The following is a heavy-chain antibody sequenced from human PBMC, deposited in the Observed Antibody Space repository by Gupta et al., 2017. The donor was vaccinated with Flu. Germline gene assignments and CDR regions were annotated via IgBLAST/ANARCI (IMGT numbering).Heavy chain of an antibody. J-gene: IGHJ4*02. D-gene: IGHD3-3*01. CDR1: GDSLRSGSHY. CDR3: ARSVGHLDLWSGYYTDN. V-gene: IGHV4-61*02. CDR2: VYGNGST. Sequence: QLQESGPGLVKSSETLSLICTVSGDSLRSGSHYWSWIRPPAGKGLEWIGRVYGNGSTRYNPSLKRRVAISVDTAKNQFSLSLRSVTPTDTAVYYCARSVGHLDLWSGYYTDNWGQGALVTVSS.